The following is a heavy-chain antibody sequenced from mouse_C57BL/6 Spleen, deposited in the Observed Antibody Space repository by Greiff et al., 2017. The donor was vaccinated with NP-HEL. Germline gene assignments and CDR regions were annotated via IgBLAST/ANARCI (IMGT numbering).Heavy chain of an antibody. CDR1: GFTFSSYA. CDR2: ISSGGDYI. J-gene: IGHJ2*01. CDR3: TRDGYYGSSYGYYFDY. D-gene: IGHD1-1*01. V-gene: IGHV5-9-1*02. Sequence: EVKLVESGEGLVKPGGSLKLSCAASGFTFSSYAMSWVRQTPEKRLEWVAYISSGGDYIYYADTVKGRFTISRDNARNTLYLQMSSLKSEDTAMYYCTRDGYYGSSYGYYFDYWGQGTTLTVSS.